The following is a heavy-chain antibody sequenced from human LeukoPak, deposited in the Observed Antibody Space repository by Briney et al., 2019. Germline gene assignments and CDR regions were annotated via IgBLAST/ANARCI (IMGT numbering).Heavy chain of an antibody. Sequence: SETLSLTCTVSGGSISSYYWSWIRQPPGKGLEWIGYIYYSGSTNYNPSLKSRVTTSVDTSKNQFSLKLSSVTAADTAVYYCASYSYYYDSSGYFDYWGQGTLVTVSS. V-gene: IGHV4-59*01. J-gene: IGHJ4*02. CDR2: IYYSGST. D-gene: IGHD3-22*01. CDR3: ASYSYYYDSSGYFDY. CDR1: GGSISSYY.